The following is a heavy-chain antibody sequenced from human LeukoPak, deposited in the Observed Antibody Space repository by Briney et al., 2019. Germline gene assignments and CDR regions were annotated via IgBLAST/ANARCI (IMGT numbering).Heavy chain of an antibody. D-gene: IGHD6-13*01. V-gene: IGHV4-4*02. CDR1: GGSISSSNW. CDR3: ATGKYSSSWVDY. Sequence: SGTLSLTCAVSGGSISSSNWWSWVRQPPGKGLEWIGEIYHSGSTNYNPSLKSRVTMSVDKSKNQFSLKLSSVTAADTAVYYCATGKYSSSWVDYWGQGTLVTVSS. J-gene: IGHJ4*02. CDR2: IYHSGST.